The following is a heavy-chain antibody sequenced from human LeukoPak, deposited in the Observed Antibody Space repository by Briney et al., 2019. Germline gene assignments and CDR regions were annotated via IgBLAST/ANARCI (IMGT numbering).Heavy chain of an antibody. CDR3: ARAPRYYGSGHLFDY. CDR2: IYTSGST. V-gene: IGHV4-61*02. CDR1: GGSISSSSYY. Sequence: SETLSLTCTVSGGSISSSSYYWSWIRQPAGKGLEWIGRIYTSGSTNYNPSLKSRVTMSVDTSKNQFSLKLSSVTAADTAVYYCARAPRYYGSGHLFDYWGQGTLVTVSS. J-gene: IGHJ4*02. D-gene: IGHD3-10*01.